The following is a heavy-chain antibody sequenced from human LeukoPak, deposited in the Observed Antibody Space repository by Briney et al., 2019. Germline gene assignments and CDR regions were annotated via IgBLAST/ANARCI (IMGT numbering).Heavy chain of an antibody. Sequence: SVKVSCKASGGTFSSYAISWVRQAPGQGLEWMGRIIPIFGTANYAQKFQGRVTITADKSTSTAYMELSSPRSEDTAVYYCASSATIPLYFDYWGQGTLVTVSS. D-gene: IGHD5-24*01. V-gene: IGHV1-69*06. CDR2: IIPIFGTA. CDR1: GGTFSSYA. CDR3: ASSATIPLYFDY. J-gene: IGHJ4*02.